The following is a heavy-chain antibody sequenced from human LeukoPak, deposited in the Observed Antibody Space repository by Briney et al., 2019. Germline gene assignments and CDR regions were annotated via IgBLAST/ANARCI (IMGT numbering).Heavy chain of an antibody. Sequence: SVKVSCKASGGTFSSYAISWVRQAPGQGLEWMGGIIPIFGTANYAQKFQGRVTITADESTSTAYMELSSLRSEDTAVYYCARDPGIAAAANGKYYFDYWGQGTLVTVSS. CDR1: GGTFSSYA. J-gene: IGHJ4*02. CDR3: ARDPGIAAAANGKYYFDY. V-gene: IGHV1-69*13. D-gene: IGHD6-13*01. CDR2: IIPIFGTA.